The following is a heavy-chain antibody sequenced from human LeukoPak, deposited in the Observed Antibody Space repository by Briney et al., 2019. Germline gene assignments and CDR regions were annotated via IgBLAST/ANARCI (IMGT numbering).Heavy chain of an antibody. V-gene: IGHV3-43*01. CDR1: GFTFDDYT. J-gene: IGHJ3*02. CDR2: ISWDGGST. Sequence: PGGSLRLSCAASGFTFDDYTMHWVRQAPRKGLEWVSLISWDGGSTYYADSVKGRFTISRDNSKNTLYLQMNSLRAEDTAVYYCARDASNAFDIWGQGTMVTVSS. CDR3: ARDASNAFDI.